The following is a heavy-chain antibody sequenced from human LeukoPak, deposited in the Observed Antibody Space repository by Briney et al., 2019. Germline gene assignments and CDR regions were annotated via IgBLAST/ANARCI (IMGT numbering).Heavy chain of an antibody. CDR2: IIPIFGIA. D-gene: IGHD3-3*01. J-gene: IGHJ6*02. CDR1: GGTFISYA. CDR3: ARGTTSEIFGVVLSYYYYGMDV. Sequence: SVKVSCKASGGTFISYAISWVRQAPGQGLEWMGRIIPIFGIANYAQKFQGRVTITADKSTSTAYTELSSLRSEDTAVYYCARGTTSEIFGVVLSYYYYGMDVWGQGTTVTVSS. V-gene: IGHV1-69*04.